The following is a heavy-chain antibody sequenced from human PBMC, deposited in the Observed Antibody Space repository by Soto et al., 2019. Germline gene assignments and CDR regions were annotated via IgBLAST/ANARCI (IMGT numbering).Heavy chain of an antibody. CDR2: INPNSGGT. CDR3: ARASGIFGVVIMDAFDI. J-gene: IGHJ3*02. CDR1: GYTFTGYY. V-gene: IGHV1-2*04. Sequence: GASVKVSCKASGYTFTGYYMHWVRQAPGQGLEWMGWINPNSGGTNYAQKFQGWVTMTRDTSISTAYMELSRLRSDDTAVYYCARASGIFGVVIMDAFDIWGQGTMVTVS. D-gene: IGHD3-3*01.